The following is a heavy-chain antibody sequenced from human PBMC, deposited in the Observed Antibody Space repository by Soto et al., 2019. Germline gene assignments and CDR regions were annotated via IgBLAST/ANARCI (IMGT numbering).Heavy chain of an antibody. CDR3: ARGRRELDA. CDR1: GASLSDNY. CDR2: ISHSGNT. J-gene: IGHJ5*02. V-gene: IGHV4-34*01. Sequence: SETLSLTCAVYGASLSDNYCNWLRQPPGKGLEWIGEISHSGNTNYNPSLRSRVTISIDTSKNQLSLNLRSVSAADTAVYYCARGRRELDACGQGTTVAVYS.